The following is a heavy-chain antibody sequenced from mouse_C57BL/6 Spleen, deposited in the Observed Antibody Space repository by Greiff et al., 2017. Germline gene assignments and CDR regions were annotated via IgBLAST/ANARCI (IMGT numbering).Heavy chain of an antibody. Sequence: QVQLKQPGAELVKPGASVKLSCKASGYTFTSYWMQWVKQRPGQGLEWIGEIDPSGSYTNYNQKFKGKATLTVDTSSSTAYMQPSSLTSADSAVYYCARHRLVRGYYAMDDGGQGTSVTVSS. CDR3: ARHRLVRGYYAMDD. CDR2: IDPSGSYT. V-gene: IGHV1-50*01. CDR1: GYTFTSYW. D-gene: IGHD2-14*01. J-gene: IGHJ4*01.